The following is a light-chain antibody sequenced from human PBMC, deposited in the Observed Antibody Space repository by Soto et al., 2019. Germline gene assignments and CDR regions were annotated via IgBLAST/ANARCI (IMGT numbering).Light chain of an antibody. CDR3: RHYINSQWT. J-gene: IGKJ1*01. CDR2: AAS. CDR1: QSVSSTY. Sequence: EIVLTQSPGTLSLSPGERATLSCRPSQSVSSTYLDWYQQKPGQAPRLLIYAASIRATGIPDRFSGGASATDFTLTISRLEPEDFAVYYCRHYINSQWTFGQGTKVENK. V-gene: IGKV3-20*01.